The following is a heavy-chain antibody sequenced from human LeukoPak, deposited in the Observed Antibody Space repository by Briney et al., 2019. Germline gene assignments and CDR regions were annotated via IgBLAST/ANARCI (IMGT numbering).Heavy chain of an antibody. CDR2: INPNSGGT. CDR3: ARGDIVVVVAATPYYYYYMDV. CDR1: GYTFTGYY. J-gene: IGHJ6*03. D-gene: IGHD2-15*01. Sequence: ASVKVSCKASGYTFTGYYMHWVRQAPGQGLEWMGWINPNSGGTNYAQKFQGRVTMTRDTSISTAYMELSRLRSDDTAVYYCARGDIVVVVAATPYYYYYMDVWGKGTTVTVSS. V-gene: IGHV1-2*02.